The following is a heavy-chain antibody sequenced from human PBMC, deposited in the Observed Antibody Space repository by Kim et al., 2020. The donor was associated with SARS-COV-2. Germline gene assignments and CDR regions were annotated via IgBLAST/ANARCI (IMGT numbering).Heavy chain of an antibody. CDR1: GFTVSSYG. D-gene: IGHD4-17*01. Sequence: GGSLRLSCAASGFTVSSYGMTWVRQAPGKGLEWVAVICNDGSKKYYADSVKGHFNITRDKSKNTLYLQSNSLRAEDTVLYYCAKAPADGDYYYWGQGTLVTVSS. J-gene: IGHJ4*02. CDR3: AKAPADGDYYY. CDR2: ICNDGSKK. V-gene: IGHV3-33*03.